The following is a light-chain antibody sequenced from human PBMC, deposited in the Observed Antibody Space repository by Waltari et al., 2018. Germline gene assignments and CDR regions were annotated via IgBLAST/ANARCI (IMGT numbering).Light chain of an antibody. CDR1: QTILYNSNNKNY. J-gene: IGKJ4*01. CDR2: WAS. V-gene: IGKV4-1*01. CDR3: QQYFTTLT. Sequence: CTSSQTILYNSNNKNYLAWYQQKPGQPPKLLIYWASTRQSGVPDRFSGSGSGTDFTLTISSLQAGDVAVYYCQQYFTTLTFGGGTKVEIK.